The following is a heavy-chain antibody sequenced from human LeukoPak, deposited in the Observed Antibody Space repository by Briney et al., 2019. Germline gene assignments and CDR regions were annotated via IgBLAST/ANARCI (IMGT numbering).Heavy chain of an antibody. CDR1: GGSINSSRYY. J-gene: IGHJ4*02. CDR3: ARRGGSGWYSQVDY. CDR2: VYYSGST. V-gene: IGHV4-39*01. Sequence: SETLSLTCTVSGGSINSSRYYWGWIRQPPGKGLECIGSVYYSGSTFYNPSLKSRLTMSIDTSKNQFSLRLSSVTAADTAAYYCARRGGSGWYSQVDYWGQGTLITVSS. D-gene: IGHD6-19*01.